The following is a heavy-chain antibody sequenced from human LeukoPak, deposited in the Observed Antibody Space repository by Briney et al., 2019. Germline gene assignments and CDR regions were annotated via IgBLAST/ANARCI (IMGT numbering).Heavy chain of an antibody. J-gene: IGHJ5*02. CDR1: GYALTELS. V-gene: IGHV1-24*01. Sequence: GASVKVSCKVSGYALTELSMHWVRQAPGKGLEWMGGYDPEDGAIIYAQKFQGRVTMTEDTSTDTAYMELSSLRSEDTAVYYCATGGVVNWFDPWGQGTLVTVSS. CDR2: YDPEDGAI. D-gene: IGHD3-22*01. CDR3: ATGGVVNWFDP.